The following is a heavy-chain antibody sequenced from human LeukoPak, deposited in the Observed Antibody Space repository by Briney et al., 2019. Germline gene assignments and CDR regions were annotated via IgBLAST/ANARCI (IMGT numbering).Heavy chain of an antibody. V-gene: IGHV4-59*12. Sequence: SETLSLTCSVSGGSISGYYWSWIRQPPGKGLEWIGYIYYTGSTNYNPSLKSRVTISVDTSKNQFSLKLSSVTAADTAVYYCARAGYSSSSGYFDYWGQGTLVTVSS. J-gene: IGHJ4*02. CDR1: GGSISGYY. CDR2: IYYTGST. CDR3: ARAGYSSSSGYFDY. D-gene: IGHD6-6*01.